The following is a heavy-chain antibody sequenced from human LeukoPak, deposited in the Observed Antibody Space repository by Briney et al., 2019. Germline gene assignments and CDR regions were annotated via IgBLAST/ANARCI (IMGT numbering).Heavy chain of an antibody. D-gene: IGHD2-8*01. CDR1: GFTFSGYY. CDR3: ARDRMGPFDY. CDR2: ISSSGSTI. Sequence: GGSLRLSCAASGFTFSGYYLSWIRQAPGKGLEWVSYISSSGSTIYYADSVKGRFTISRDDAKNSLYLQVNSLRADDTAVYYCARDRMGPFDYWGQGTPVTVSS. V-gene: IGHV3-11*04. J-gene: IGHJ4*02.